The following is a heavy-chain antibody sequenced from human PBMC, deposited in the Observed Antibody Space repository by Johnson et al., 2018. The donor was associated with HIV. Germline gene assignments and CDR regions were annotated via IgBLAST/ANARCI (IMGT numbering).Heavy chain of an antibody. V-gene: IGHV3-30*18. CDR2: ISYDGSNK. CDR1: GFTFSSYG. J-gene: IGHJ3*02. Sequence: QVQLVESGGGLVQPGGSLRLSCAASGFTFSSYGMHWVRQAPGKGLEWVAVISYDGSNKYYADSVKGRFTISRDNSKNTLYLQMNSLRAEDTAVYYCAKDRMYDYGDYGGAFDIWGQGTMVTVSS. CDR3: AKDRMYDYGDYGGAFDI. D-gene: IGHD4-17*01.